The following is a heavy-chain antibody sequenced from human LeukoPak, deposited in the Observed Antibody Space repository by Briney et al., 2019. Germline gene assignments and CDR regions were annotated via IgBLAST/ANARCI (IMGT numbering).Heavy chain of an antibody. D-gene: IGHD1/OR15-1a*01. V-gene: IGHV3-48*01. Sequence: GGSLRLSCAASGFTFSSYSMNWVRQAPGKGLEWVSYISSSSSTIYCADSVKGRFTISRDNAKNSLYLQMNNLRAEDTAVYYCARVTTYYYYMDVWGKGTTVTVSS. CDR2: ISSSSSTI. CDR3: ARVTTYYYYMDV. CDR1: GFTFSSYS. J-gene: IGHJ6*03.